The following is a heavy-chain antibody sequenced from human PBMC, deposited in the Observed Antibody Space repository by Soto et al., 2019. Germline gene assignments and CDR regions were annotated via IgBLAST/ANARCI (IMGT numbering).Heavy chain of an antibody. Sequence: XSVKVSCNASGYSFTGYYMHWGRQAPGQGLEWMGWINPNSGGTNYAQKFQGWVTMTRDTSISTAYMELSRLRSDDTAVYYCAREVATYHYYYYYYGMEVWGQGTTVTVSS. V-gene: IGHV1-2*04. CDR3: AREVATYHYYYYYYGMEV. D-gene: IGHD5-12*01. CDR2: INPNSGGT. J-gene: IGHJ6*02. CDR1: GYSFTGYY.